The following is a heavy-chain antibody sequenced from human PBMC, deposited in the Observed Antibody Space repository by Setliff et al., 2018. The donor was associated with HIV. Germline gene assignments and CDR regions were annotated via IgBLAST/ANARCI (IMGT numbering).Heavy chain of an antibody. CDR3: ARLGDNSDWRSNYFFYYFDV. D-gene: IGHD3-22*01. Sequence: SETLSLTCTVSGGSISSYYWSWIRQPAGKGLEWIGRIYTSGTTNYNPSLKSRVTMSVDTSKNQFSLKLRSVTAADTAVYYCARLGDNSDWRSNYFFYYFDVWGKGTTVTVSS. V-gene: IGHV4-4*07. J-gene: IGHJ6*03. CDR1: GGSISSYY. CDR2: IYTSGTT.